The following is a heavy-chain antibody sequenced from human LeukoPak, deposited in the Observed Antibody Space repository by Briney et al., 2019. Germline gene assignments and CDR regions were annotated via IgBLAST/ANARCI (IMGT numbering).Heavy chain of an antibody. CDR1: GFTFSSYV. Sequence: QSGGSLRLSCVGSGFTFSSYVMTWVRQPPGKGLEWVSSITESGAPFYVDSVKGRFAISRDNSRTTLFLQLSGLRVEDTAVYYCAIFHALGSRGRGSGFWGQGTLVAVSS. CDR3: AIFHALGSRGRGSGF. V-gene: IGHV3-23*01. CDR2: ITESGAP. J-gene: IGHJ4*02. D-gene: IGHD3-10*01.